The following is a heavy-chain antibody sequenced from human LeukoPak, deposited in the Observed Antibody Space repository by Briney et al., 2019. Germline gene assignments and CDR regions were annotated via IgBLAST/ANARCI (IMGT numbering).Heavy chain of an antibody. V-gene: IGHV4-4*08. CDR3: ARRAYYDSSGYNPTAGYFDL. CDR2: IYSNGIT. D-gene: IGHD3-22*01. J-gene: IGHJ2*01. Sequence: SETLSLTCTVSGASIFSDYWNWIRQSPGKGLEWIGFIYSNGITSYNPSLRSRGSISIATSRNQFSLRLTSVTAADTAIYYCARRAYYDSSGYNPTAGYFDLWGRGTLVTVSS. CDR1: GASIFSDY.